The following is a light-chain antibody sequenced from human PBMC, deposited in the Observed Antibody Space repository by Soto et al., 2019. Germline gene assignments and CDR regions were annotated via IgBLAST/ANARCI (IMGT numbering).Light chain of an antibody. Sequence: EIVMTQSPGTLSVSPGERATLSCRASQSVSCSLAWYQQRPGQAPRLLIYGASTRATGVPARFSGSGSGTEFTLTITSLQSEDFAVYYCQQYNNWPPYTFGQGTKLQIK. CDR3: QQYNNWPPYT. V-gene: IGKV3-15*01. CDR1: QSVSCS. J-gene: IGKJ2*01. CDR2: GAS.